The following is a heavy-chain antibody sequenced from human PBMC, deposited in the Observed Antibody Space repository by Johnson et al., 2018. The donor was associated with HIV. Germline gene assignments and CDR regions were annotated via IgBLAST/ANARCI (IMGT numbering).Heavy chain of an antibody. CDR1: GFTFNEHG. V-gene: IGHV3-20*04. J-gene: IGHJ3*02. CDR2: INWNGASP. D-gene: IGHD5-18*01. Sequence: VQLVESEGGVVRPGGSLRLSCAASGFTFNEHGMSWVRQVPGKGLEWVSDINWNGASPDYEESVKGRFTISRYNAKNSLYLQMNSLRAEDTALYYCAKVRQLWELNGAFDIWGQGTMVTVSS. CDR3: AKVRQLWELNGAFDI.